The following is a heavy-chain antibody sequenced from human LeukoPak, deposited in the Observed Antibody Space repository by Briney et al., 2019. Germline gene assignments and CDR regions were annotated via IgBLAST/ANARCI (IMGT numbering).Heavy chain of an antibody. D-gene: IGHD6-13*01. CDR3: ARQQLVRAFDM. J-gene: IGHJ3*02. Sequence: PGGSLRLSCAASGFAFSTYWMNWVRQAPGKGLEWVANIKPDGSEKFYLDSVKGRFTISRDNAKNSLYLQMNSLRAEDTAVYYCARQQLVRAFDMWGQGTMVTVSS. CDR2: IKPDGSEK. CDR1: GFAFSTYW. V-gene: IGHV3-7*01.